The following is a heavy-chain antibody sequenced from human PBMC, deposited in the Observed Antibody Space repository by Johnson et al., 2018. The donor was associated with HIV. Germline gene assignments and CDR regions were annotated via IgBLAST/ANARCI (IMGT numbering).Heavy chain of an antibody. J-gene: IGHJ3*02. CDR3: ARTRHYYEAFYI. Sequence: QMLLVESGGGVVQPGRSLRLSCAASGFTFSSYAMHWVRQAPGKGLEWVAVISYDGSNKYYADSVKGRFTISRDNSKNTLYLQMNSLRAEDTAVYYCARTRHYYEAFYIWGQGTMVTVSS. CDR2: ISYDGSNK. V-gene: IGHV3-30-3*01. D-gene: IGHD3-10*01. CDR1: GFTFSSYA.